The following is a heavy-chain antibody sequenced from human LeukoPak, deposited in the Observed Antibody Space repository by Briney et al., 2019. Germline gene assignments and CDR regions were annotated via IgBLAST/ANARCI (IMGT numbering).Heavy chain of an antibody. V-gene: IGHV3-23*01. Sequence: GGSLRLSCAASGFTFSSYAMSWVRQAPGKGLEWVSAISGSGGSTYYADSVKGRFTISRDNSKNTLYLQMNSLRAEDTAVYYCAKDRVEGVRGVYYFDYWGQGTLDTVSS. D-gene: IGHD3-10*01. CDR3: AKDRVEGVRGVYYFDY. J-gene: IGHJ4*02. CDR1: GFTFSSYA. CDR2: ISGSGGST.